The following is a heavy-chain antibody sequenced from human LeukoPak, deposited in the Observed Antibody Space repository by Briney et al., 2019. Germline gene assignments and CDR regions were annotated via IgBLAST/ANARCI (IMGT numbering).Heavy chain of an antibody. CDR3: TKDAPHSGRVFDC. Sequence: GGSLRLSCGGSGFTFEHHGMHWVRRRPGKGLEWVSLISGDGGMTYYADSVKGRFTISRDNSKNFLYLQMNSLTSDDTAFYYCTKDAPHSGRVFDCWGQGTLVTVSS. CDR2: ISGDGGMT. J-gene: IGHJ4*02. CDR1: GFTFEHHG. V-gene: IGHV3-43*02. D-gene: IGHD5-12*01.